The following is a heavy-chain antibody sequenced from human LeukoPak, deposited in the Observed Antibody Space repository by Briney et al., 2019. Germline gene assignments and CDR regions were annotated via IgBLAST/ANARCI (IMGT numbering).Heavy chain of an antibody. CDR3: ARVDV. J-gene: IGHJ6*02. CDR2: ISYDGSNK. CDR1: GFTFSSYA. Sequence: PGGSLRLSCAASGFTFSSYAMHWVRQAPGKGLEWVAVISYDGSNKYYADSVKGRFTISRDNSKNTLYLQMNSLRAEDTAVYYCARVDVWGQGTTVTVS. V-gene: IGHV3-30-3*01.